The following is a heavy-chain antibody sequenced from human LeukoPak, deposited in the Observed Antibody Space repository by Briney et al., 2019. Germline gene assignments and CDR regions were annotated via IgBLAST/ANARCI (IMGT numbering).Heavy chain of an antibody. V-gene: IGHV1-8*03. CDR2: MNPNSGNT. D-gene: IGHD3-10*01. J-gene: IGHJ4*02. Sequence: ASVKVSCKASGYTFTSYDINWVRQVTGQGLEWMGWMNPNSGNTGYAQKFQGRVTITRNTSISTAYMELSSLRSEDTAVYYCARVRASPWGSGSSVLGYWGQGTLVTVSS. CDR1: GYTFTSYD. CDR3: ARVRASPWGSGSSVLGY.